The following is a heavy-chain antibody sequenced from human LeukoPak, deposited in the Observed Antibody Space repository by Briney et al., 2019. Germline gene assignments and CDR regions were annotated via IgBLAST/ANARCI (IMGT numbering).Heavy chain of an antibody. D-gene: IGHD6-13*01. Sequence: PGGSLRLSCAASGFTFTSHAMTWVRQAPGKGLEWVSGISDSGGRTYYADSVKGRFTISRDNSRYTVYLQMNSLRPADTAVYYCANVPLAAVVGYYYYGLDVWGRGTTVTVSS. V-gene: IGHV3-23*01. CDR3: ANVPLAAVVGYYYYGLDV. CDR2: ISDSGGRT. CDR1: GFTFTSHA. J-gene: IGHJ6*02.